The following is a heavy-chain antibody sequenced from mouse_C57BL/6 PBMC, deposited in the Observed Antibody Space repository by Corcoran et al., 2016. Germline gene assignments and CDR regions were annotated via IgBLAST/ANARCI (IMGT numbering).Heavy chain of an antibody. CDR3: ARGIYYGNYFDY. CDR2: LSPGSGNT. J-gene: IGHJ2*01. D-gene: IGHD2-1*01. CDR1: GYTFTDYY. V-gene: IGHV1-76*01. Sequence: QVQLKQSGAELVRPGASVKLSCKASGYTFTDYYINRVKQRPGQGLEWIARLSPGSGNTYYNEKFKGKATLTAENSSSTAYMQLSSLTSEDSAGDFWARGIYYGNYFDYWGQGTTLTVSS.